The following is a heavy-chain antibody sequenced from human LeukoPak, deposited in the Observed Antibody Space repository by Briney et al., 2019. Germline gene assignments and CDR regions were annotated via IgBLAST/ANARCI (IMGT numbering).Heavy chain of an antibody. CDR1: GFTFSNYG. CDR2: ISYDGSNK. Sequence: GGSLRLSCAASGFTFSNYGMHWVRQAPGKGLEWVAVISYDGSNKYYADSVKGRFTISRDNSKNTLYLQMNSLRAEDTAVYYCARDLNMDVWGKGTTVTVSS. CDR3: ARDLNMDV. V-gene: IGHV3-30*03. J-gene: IGHJ6*03.